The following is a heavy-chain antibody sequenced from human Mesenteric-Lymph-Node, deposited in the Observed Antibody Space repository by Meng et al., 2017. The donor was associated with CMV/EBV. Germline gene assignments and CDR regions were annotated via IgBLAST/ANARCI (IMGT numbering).Heavy chain of an antibody. CDR1: GFTFSGYW. V-gene: IGHV3-7*01. J-gene: IGHJ4*02. D-gene: IGHD2-15*01. CDR3: ARDRDCSGGSCYSDY. Sequence: GESLKISCAASGFTFSGYWMSWVRQAPGKGLEWVANIKQDGSEKYYVDSVKGRFTISRDNAKNSLYLQMNSLRAEDTAVYYCARDRDCSGGSCYSDYWGQGTLVTVSS. CDR2: IKQDGSEK.